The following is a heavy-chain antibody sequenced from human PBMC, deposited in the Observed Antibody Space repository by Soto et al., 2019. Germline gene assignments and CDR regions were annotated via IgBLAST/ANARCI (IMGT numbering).Heavy chain of an antibody. CDR1: GGSVDSGNHY. CDR2: IYYGEST. D-gene: IGHD4-17*01. CDR3: ARDMGSAMTTRIFDH. J-gene: IGHJ4*02. V-gene: IGHV4-30-4*01. Sequence: QVLVQESGPGLVKPSQTLTLSCTVSGGSVDSGNHYWNWIRQPPGKGLELIGYIYYGESTYYNPSLKSRATISVDTSQSRFSLRLTSVTAADTAVYYCARDMGSAMTTRIFDHWGQGTLVTVSS.